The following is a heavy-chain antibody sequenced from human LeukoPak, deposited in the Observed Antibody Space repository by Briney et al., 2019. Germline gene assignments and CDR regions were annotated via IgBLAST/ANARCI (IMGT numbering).Heavy chain of an antibody. CDR3: ATGILAASKY. D-gene: IGHD6-13*01. CDR1: GFTVSNNY. CDR2: IYSGGRT. J-gene: IGHJ4*02. V-gene: IGHV3-66*01. Sequence: GGSLRLSCAASGFTVSNNYMTCVRQAPGEGLEWVSLIYSGGRTYYADSVKGRFTISRDNSKNTVSLQMNSLRAEDTAVYYCATGILAASKYWSQGTLATVPS.